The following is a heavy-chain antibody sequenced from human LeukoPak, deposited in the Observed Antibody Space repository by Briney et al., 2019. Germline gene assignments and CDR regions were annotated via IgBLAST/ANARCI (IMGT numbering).Heavy chain of an antibody. Sequence: GGSLRLSCAASGFTFTTYNMNWVRQAPGKGLEWVSSISSNSKYIYYADSVKGRFTISRDNAKNSLYLQMNSLRVEDAAVHYCARASGSGYYANTLDFDYWGQGTLVTVSS. J-gene: IGHJ4*02. CDR2: ISSNSKYI. CDR3: ARASGSGYYANTLDFDY. CDR1: GFTFTTYN. V-gene: IGHV3-21*01. D-gene: IGHD3-22*01.